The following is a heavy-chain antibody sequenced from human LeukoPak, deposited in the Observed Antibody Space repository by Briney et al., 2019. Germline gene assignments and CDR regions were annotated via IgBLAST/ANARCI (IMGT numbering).Heavy chain of an antibody. CDR3: ARGLESNYYYYGMDV. CDR2: INHSGST. V-gene: IGHV4-39*07. J-gene: IGHJ6*02. Sequence: SETLSLTCTVSGGSISSSSYYWSWIRQPPGKGLEWIGEINHSGSTNYNPSLKSRVTISVDTSKNQFSLKLSSVTAADTAVYYCARGLESNYYYYGMDVWGQGTTVTVSS. CDR1: GGSISSSSYY.